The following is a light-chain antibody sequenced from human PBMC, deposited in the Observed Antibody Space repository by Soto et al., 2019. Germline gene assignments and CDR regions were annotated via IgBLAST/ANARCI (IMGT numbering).Light chain of an antibody. V-gene: IGLV2-14*03. J-gene: IGLJ1*01. CDR2: DVS. Sequence: QSVLTQPASVSGSPGQSIALSCTGTSSDVDAYNFVSWYQHHPGKAPKLMIFDVSNRPSGVSNRFSGSKSGNTASLTISGLQAEDEADYYCTSYTTSSTYVFGTG. CDR3: TSYTTSSTYV. CDR1: SSDVDAYNF.